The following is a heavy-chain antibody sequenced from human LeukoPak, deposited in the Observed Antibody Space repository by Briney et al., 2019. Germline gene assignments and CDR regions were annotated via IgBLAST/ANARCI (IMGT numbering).Heavy chain of an antibody. CDR3: ARCPAGYSSSHPPDNWFDP. CDR2: MNPNSGNT. J-gene: IGHJ5*02. D-gene: IGHD6-13*01. V-gene: IGHV1-8*01. Sequence: ASVKVSCKASGYTFTSYDINWVRQATGQGLEWVGWMNPNSGNTGYAQKFLGRVTMTRNTSISTAYMELSSLRSEDTAVYYCARCPAGYSSSHPPDNWFDPWGQGTLVTVSS. CDR1: GYTFTSYD.